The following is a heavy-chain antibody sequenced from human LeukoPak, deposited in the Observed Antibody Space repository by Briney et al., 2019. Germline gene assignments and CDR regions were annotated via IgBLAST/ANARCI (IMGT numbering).Heavy chain of an antibody. CDR3: ARKKGDC. CDR2: INSNSGGR. J-gene: IGHJ4*02. V-gene: IGHV1-2*02. Sequence: ASVKVSCKASGYTFTDYYLHWVRQAPGQGLEWMGWINSNSGGRNYALKFQGRVTMTRDTSISTVYMEVSRLTSDDTAVYFCARKKGDCWGQGTLVIVST. CDR1: GYTFTDYY.